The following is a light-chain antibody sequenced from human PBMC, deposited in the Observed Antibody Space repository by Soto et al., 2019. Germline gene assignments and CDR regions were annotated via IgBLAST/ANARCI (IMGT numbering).Light chain of an antibody. CDR1: QSISSW. CDR2: DAS. V-gene: IGKV1-5*01. Sequence: DIQITQSPSTRSASVGDMVTITCRASQSISSWLAWYQQKPGKAPKLLIYDASSLESGVPSRFSGSASGTEFTLTISSLQPDDFATYYCQQYDNYPLTFGGGTKVDIK. CDR3: QQYDNYPLT. J-gene: IGKJ4*01.